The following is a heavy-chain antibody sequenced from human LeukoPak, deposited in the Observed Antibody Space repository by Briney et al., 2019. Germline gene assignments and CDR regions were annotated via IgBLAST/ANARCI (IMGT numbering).Heavy chain of an antibody. CDR3: ARHLPPTMTLPYYYYYGMDV. V-gene: IGHV4-59*08. J-gene: IGHJ6*02. Sequence: PSETLSLTCTVSGGSISSYYWSWIRQPPGKGLEWIGYIYYSGSTNYNPSLKSRVTISVDTSKNQFSLKLSSVTAADTAVYYCARHLPPTMTLPYYYYYGMDVWGQGTTVTVSS. D-gene: IGHD4-17*01. CDR1: GGSISSYY. CDR2: IYYSGST.